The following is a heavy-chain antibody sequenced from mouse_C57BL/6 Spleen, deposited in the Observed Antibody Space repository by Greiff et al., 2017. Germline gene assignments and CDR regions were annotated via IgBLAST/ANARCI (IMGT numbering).Heavy chain of an antibody. CDR1: GFTFTDYY. J-gene: IGHJ4*01. V-gene: IGHV7-3*01. D-gene: IGHD2-1*01. CDR2: IRNKANGYTT. Sequence: EVQVVESGGGLVQPGGSLSLSCAASGFTFTDYYMSWVRQPPGKALEWLGFIRNKANGYTTEYSASVKGRFTISRDNSQSILYLQMNALRAEDSATYYCARYDGNYVDYWGQGTSVTVSS. CDR3: ARYDGNYVDY.